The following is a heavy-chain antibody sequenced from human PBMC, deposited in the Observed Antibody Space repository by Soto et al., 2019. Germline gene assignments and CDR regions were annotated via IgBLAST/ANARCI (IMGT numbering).Heavy chain of an antibody. Sequence: QVQLVQSGAEVKKSGASVKVSCKASGYTFTSHDINWVRQATGQGLEWMGWMNPNSGNTGYAQKFPGRVTMTRNTSISTAYMELSSLRSEDTAVYYIARWDYGYYARFDYWGQGTLVTVSS. J-gene: IGHJ4*02. CDR3: ARWDYGYYARFDY. CDR2: MNPNSGNT. V-gene: IGHV1-8*01. D-gene: IGHD4-17*01. CDR1: GYTFTSHD.